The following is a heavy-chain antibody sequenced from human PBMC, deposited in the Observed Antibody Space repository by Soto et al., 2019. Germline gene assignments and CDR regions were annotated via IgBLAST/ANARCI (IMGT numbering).Heavy chain of an antibody. D-gene: IGHD1-26*01. CDR3: ASAAGAYDN. CDR2: IWYDGSNK. V-gene: IGHV3-33*01. CDR1: GFSLSGYG. J-gene: IGHJ4*02. Sequence: GGSLRLSCEVSGFSLSGYGVHWVRQAPGKGLEWVAIIWYDGSNKYYADSVKGRFTISRDNSKNTLYLQMNSLRVEDTAVYYCASAAGAYDNWGQGTLVTVSS.